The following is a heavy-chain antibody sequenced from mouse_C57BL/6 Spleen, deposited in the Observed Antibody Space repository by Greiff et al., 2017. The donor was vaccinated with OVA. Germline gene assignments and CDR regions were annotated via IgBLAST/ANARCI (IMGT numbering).Heavy chain of an antibody. CDR1: GFNIKDDY. Sequence: VQLKESGAELVRPGASVKLSCTASGFNIKDDYMHWVKQRPEQGLEWIGWIDPENGDTEYASKFQGKATITADTSSNTAYLQLSSLTSEDTAVYYCTTGGNLYYFDYWGQGTTLTVSS. CDR3: TTGGNLYYFDY. D-gene: IGHD2-1*01. V-gene: IGHV14-4*01. J-gene: IGHJ2*01. CDR2: IDPENGDT.